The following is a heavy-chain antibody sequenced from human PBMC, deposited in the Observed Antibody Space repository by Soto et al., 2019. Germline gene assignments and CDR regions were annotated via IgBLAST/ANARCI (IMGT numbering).Heavy chain of an antibody. CDR3: AIDRRVAVAGSYYYYYMDV. D-gene: IGHD6-19*01. CDR2: IYSGGST. Sequence: GSLRLSCAASGFTVSSNYMSWVRQAPGKGLEWVSVIYSGGSTYYADSVKGRFTISRHNSKNTLYLQMNSLRAEDTAVYYCAIDRRVAVAGSYYYYYMDVWSKGTTVTVSS. J-gene: IGHJ6*03. V-gene: IGHV3-53*04. CDR1: GFTVSSNY.